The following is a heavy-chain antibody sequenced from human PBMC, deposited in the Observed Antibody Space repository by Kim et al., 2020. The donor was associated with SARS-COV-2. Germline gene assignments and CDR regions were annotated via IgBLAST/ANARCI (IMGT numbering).Heavy chain of an antibody. CDR2: FFYRGIT. D-gene: IGHD2-15*01. J-gene: IGHJ3*02. CDR1: GGSISSYY. CDR3: ARDFSGSSVAPFDI. V-gene: IGHV4-59*01. Sequence: SETLSLTCTISGGSISSYYWSWIRQHPGKGLEWIGYFFYRGITNNNPSLRSRVTISVDTSKNQFSLRLSSVTAADTAVYYCARDFSGSSVAPFDIWGQGTMVTVSS.